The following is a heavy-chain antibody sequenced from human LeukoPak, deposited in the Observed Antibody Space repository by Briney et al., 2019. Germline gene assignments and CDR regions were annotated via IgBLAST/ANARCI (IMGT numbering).Heavy chain of an antibody. CDR1: GGSISSYY. CDR2: IYYSGST. J-gene: IGHJ3*02. V-gene: IGHV4-59*08. CDR3: ARGARFPLDAFDI. Sequence: SETLSLTCTVSGGSISSYYWSWLRQPPGKGLEWIGYIYYSGSTYYNPSLKSRVTISVDTSKNQFSLKLSSVTAADTAVYYCARGARFPLDAFDIWGQGTMVTVSS. D-gene: IGHD1-26*01.